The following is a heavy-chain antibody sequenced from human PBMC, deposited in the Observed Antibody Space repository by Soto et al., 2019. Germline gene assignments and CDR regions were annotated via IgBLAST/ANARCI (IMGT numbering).Heavy chain of an antibody. D-gene: IGHD2-8*02. Sequence: PGGSLRLSCAASGFTFSSYAMNWVRQAPGKGLEWVSVISGSGDSTYYADSVKGRFTISRDNSKNTLYLQMNSLRAEDTAVYYCARRGPGPYFDYWGQGTLVPVSS. CDR2: ISGSGDST. CDR1: GFTFSSYA. CDR3: ARRGPGPYFDY. J-gene: IGHJ4*02. V-gene: IGHV3-23*01.